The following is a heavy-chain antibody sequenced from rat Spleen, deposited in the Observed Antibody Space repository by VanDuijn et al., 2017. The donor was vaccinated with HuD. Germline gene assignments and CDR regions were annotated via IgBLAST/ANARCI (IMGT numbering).Heavy chain of an antibody. CDR1: GFTFSDYY. J-gene: IGHJ3*01. V-gene: IGHV5-22*01. Sequence: EVQLVESGGGLVQPGRSLKLSCAASGFTFSDYYMAWVRQAPKKGLEWVASISYEGSSTYYGDSVKGRFTISRDNAKSTLYLQMNSLRSEDTATYYCARPGGDLDYWGQGTLVTVSS. CDR2: ISYEGSST. D-gene: IGHD4-6*01. CDR3: ARPGGDLDY.